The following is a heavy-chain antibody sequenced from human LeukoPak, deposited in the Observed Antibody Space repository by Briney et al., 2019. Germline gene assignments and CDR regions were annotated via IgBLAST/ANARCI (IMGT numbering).Heavy chain of an antibody. V-gene: IGHV1-18*01. CDR1: GYTFTSYG. D-gene: IGHD2-2*01. CDR3: ARDCSSTSCWGGDAFDI. Sequence: ASVRVSCKASGYTFTSYGISWVRQAPGQGLEWMGWISAYNGNTNYAQKLQGRVTMTTDTSTSTAYMELRSLRSDDTAVYYCARDCSSTSCWGGDAFDIWGQGTMVTVSS. CDR2: ISAYNGNT. J-gene: IGHJ3*02.